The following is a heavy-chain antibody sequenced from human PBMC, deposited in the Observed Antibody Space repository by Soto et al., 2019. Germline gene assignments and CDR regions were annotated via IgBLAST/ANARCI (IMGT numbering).Heavy chain of an antibody. V-gene: IGHV3-23*01. CDR3: AKVKWELLEYYYGMDV. CDR2: ISGSGGST. Sequence: EVQLLESGGGLVQPGGSLRLSCAASGFTFSSYAMSWVRQAPGKGLEWVSAISGSGGSTYYADSVKGRFTISRDNSKNTLYLQMNSLRAEDTAVYYCAKVKWELLEYYYGMDVWGQGTTGTVSS. J-gene: IGHJ6*02. CDR1: GFTFSSYA. D-gene: IGHD1-26*01.